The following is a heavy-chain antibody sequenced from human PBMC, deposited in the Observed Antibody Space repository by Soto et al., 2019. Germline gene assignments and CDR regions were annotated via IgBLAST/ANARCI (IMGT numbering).Heavy chain of an antibody. CDR1: GGSISSSSYY. CDR2: IYYSGST. D-gene: IGHD3-10*01. J-gene: IGHJ6*03. V-gene: IGHV4-39*01. CDR3: ARPGWRITMVRGVIITPYYMDV. Sequence: SETLSLTCTVSGGSISSSSYYWGWIRQPPGKGLEWIGSIYYSGSTYYNPSLKSRVTISVDTSKNQFSLKLSSVTAADTAVYYCARPGWRITMVRGVIITPYYMDVWGKGTTVTVSS.